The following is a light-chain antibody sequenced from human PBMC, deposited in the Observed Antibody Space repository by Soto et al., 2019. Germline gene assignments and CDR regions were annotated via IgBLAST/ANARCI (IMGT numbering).Light chain of an antibody. J-gene: IGLJ2*01. Sequence: SVLTQPPSASGSPGQSITISCTGTTSDVGGYNYVSWYQQHPGSAPKLIIHEVNKRPSGVPDRFSGSKSGNTASLTVTGLQAEDEADYYCSSYAGSNILVFGEGTKVTVL. V-gene: IGLV2-8*01. CDR1: TSDVGGYNY. CDR2: EVN. CDR3: SSYAGSNILV.